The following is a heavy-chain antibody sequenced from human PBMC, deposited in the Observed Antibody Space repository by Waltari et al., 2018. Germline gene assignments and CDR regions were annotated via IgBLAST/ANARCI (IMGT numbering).Heavy chain of an antibody. CDR3: ARENSRALYGMDV. Sequence: QVQLQESGPGLVKPSQTLSLTCTVSGGSISSGSYYWSWIRQPAGKGLEWIGYIYTSGSTNYNPSLKSRVTISVDTSKNQFSLKLSSVTAADTAVYYCARENSRALYGMDVWGQGTTVIVSS. J-gene: IGHJ6*02. CDR2: IYTSGST. CDR1: GGSISSGSYY. V-gene: IGHV4-61*09. D-gene: IGHD3-22*01.